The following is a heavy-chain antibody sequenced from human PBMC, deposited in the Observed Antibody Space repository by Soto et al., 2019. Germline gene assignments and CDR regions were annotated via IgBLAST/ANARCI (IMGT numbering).Heavy chain of an antibody. CDR1: GFTISNYW. D-gene: IGHD3-16*01. J-gene: IGHJ4*02. CDR2: INTDGSTT. V-gene: IGHV3-74*01. Sequence: EVQLVESGGGLVQPGGSLRLSCAASGFTISNYWMQWVRQAPGKGPVWVSRINTDGSTTNYADSVKGRFTISRDNAKNTLYLQTNSLGAEDTAVYYCARDLGGYASHWGQGTLVTVSS. CDR3: ARDLGGYASH.